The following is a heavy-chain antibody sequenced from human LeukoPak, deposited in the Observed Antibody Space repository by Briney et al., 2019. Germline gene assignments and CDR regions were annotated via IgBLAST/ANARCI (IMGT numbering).Heavy chain of an antibody. CDR1: GIIFNTYW. D-gene: IGHD3-22*01. CDR3: ARDHRVTMIVVVTHSPIAY. V-gene: IGHV3-74*01. CDR2: INGDGSTT. Sequence: PGGSLRLSCGASGIIFNTYWMHWVRQAPGKGLVWVSRINGDGSTTIYADSVKGRFTISRDNAKNTLYLHMNSLRAEDTAVYYCARDHRVTMIVVVTHSPIAYWGQGTLVTVSS. J-gene: IGHJ4*02.